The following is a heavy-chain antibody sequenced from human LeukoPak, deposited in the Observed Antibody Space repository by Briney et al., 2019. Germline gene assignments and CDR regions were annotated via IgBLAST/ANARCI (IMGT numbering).Heavy chain of an antibody. CDR3: ARLQKWFNWFDP. D-gene: IGHD2-8*01. CDR1: GGSISSYY. CDR2: IYYSGST. V-gene: IGHV4-59*08. Sequence: SETLSLTCTVSGGSISSYYWSWIRQPPGKGLEWIGYIYYSGSTNYNPSLKSRVTISVDTSKNQFSLKLSSVTAADTAVYYCARLQKWFNWFDPWGQGTLVTVSS. J-gene: IGHJ5*02.